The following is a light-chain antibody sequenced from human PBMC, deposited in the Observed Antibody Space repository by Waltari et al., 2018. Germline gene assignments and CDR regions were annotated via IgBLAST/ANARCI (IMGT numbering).Light chain of an antibody. CDR2: GAS. V-gene: IGKV3-15*01. CDR1: QSIGTS. J-gene: IGKJ2*01. Sequence: EIVMTQSPATLSVSPGERATLTCRASQSIGTSLTWYQQRPGRAPSHLIYGASTRATGIPARFSGSGSGTEFSLTISSLQSEDVGVYYCMQTAQPPYSFGQGTKLEIK. CDR3: MQTAQPPYS.